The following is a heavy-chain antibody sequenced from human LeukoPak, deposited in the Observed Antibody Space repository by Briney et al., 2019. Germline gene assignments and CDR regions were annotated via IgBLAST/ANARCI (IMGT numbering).Heavy chain of an antibody. CDR3: TTGHDGSGAYLYYMDV. CDR2: IKSKTDGGTT. CDR1: GFTFSNAW. V-gene: IGHV3-15*01. D-gene: IGHD6-19*01. Sequence: GSLRLSCAASGFTFSNAWMSWVRQAPGKGLEWVGRIKSKTDGGTTDYAAPVKGRFTISRDDSKNTLYLQMNSLKTEDTAVYYCTTGHDGSGAYLYYMDVWGKGTTVTISS. J-gene: IGHJ6*03.